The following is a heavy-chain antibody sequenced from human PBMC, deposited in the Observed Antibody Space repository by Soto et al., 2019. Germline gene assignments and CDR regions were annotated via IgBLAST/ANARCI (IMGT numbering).Heavy chain of an antibody. J-gene: IGHJ4*02. Sequence: QVQLVQSGAEVKKSGASVKVSCKASGYTFTSYGITWVRQAPGQGLEWMGWISGYNGNTNYAQMLQGRITMTKDTSTSTAYMDLRSLKSDDTAVYFCARGNYFDSSGPFDYWGQGTLVTVSS. CDR1: GYTFTSYG. CDR2: ISGYNGNT. D-gene: IGHD3-22*01. CDR3: ARGNYFDSSGPFDY. V-gene: IGHV1-18*04.